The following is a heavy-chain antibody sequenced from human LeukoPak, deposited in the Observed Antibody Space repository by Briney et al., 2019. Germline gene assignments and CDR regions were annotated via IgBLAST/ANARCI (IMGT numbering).Heavy chain of an antibody. CDR3: ARWRRSGSYTGFDY. V-gene: IGHV3-21*01. D-gene: IGHD1-26*01. Sequence: GGSLRLSCAASGFTFSSYSMNWVRQAPGKGLEWVSSISSSSSYIYYADSVKGRFTISRDNAKNSLYLQMNSLRAEDTAVYYCARWRRSGSYTGFDYWGRGTLVTVSS. J-gene: IGHJ4*02. CDR2: ISSSSSYI. CDR1: GFTFSSYS.